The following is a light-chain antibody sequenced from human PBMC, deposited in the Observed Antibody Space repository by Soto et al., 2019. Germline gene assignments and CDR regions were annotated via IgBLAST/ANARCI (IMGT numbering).Light chain of an antibody. J-gene: IGLJ3*02. CDR1: SSDVVGHNF. Sequence: QSALTQPASVSGSPGQAITISCTGTSSDVVGHNFVSWYQHHPGKAPKLMIYEVTHRPSGISDRFSGSKSSNTASLTISGLQAEDEAYYYCNSYTSTFPWVFGGGTKLPVL. CDR2: EVT. V-gene: IGLV2-14*01. CDR3: NSYTSTFPWV.